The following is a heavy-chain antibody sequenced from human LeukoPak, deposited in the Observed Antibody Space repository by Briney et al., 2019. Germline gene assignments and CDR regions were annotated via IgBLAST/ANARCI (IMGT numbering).Heavy chain of an antibody. CDR2: INPNTGGT. J-gene: IGHJ4*02. CDR1: GYTFTGYY. Sequence: ASVTVSCKASGYTFTGYYMHWVRQAPGQGLEWMAWINPNTGGTNHAQKFQGRVTMARDTSISTVYMELSRLRFDDTAVYYCATDGGLDYWGQGTLVTVSS. CDR3: ATDGGLDY. D-gene: IGHD3-16*01. V-gene: IGHV1-2*02.